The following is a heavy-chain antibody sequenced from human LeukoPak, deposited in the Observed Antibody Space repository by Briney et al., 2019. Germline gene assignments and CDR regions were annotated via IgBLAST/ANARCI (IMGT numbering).Heavy chain of an antibody. J-gene: IGHJ1*01. V-gene: IGHV3-23*01. CDR3: ANRLEAAAGTGYEYFQH. CDR1: GYTFTGYY. Sequence: SCKASGYTFTGYYIHWVRQAPGKGLEWVSAISGSGGSTYYADSVKGRFTISRDNSKNTLYLQMNSLRAEDTAVYYCANRLEAAAGTGYEYFQHWGQGTLVTVSS. D-gene: IGHD6-13*01. CDR2: ISGSGGST.